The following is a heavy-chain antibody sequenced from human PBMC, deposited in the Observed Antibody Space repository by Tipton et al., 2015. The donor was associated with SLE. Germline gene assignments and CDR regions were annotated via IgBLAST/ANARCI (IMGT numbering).Heavy chain of an antibody. CDR1: GGSFSGYY. D-gene: IGHD6-25*01. J-gene: IGHJ3*02. CDR2: INHSGST. Sequence: TLSLTCAVYGGSFSGYYWGWIRQPPGKGLEWIGEINHSGSTNYNPSLKSRVTISVDTSKNQFSLKLSSVTAADTAVYYCARRGGDAFDIWGQGTMVTVSS. CDR3: ARRGGDAFDI. V-gene: IGHV4-34*01.